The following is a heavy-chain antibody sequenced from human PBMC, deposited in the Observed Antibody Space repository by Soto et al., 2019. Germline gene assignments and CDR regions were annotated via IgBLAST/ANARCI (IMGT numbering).Heavy chain of an antibody. CDR2: INHSGST. CDR1: GGSFSGYY. J-gene: IGHJ5*02. CDR3: ARGMSSWYWGRWFDP. Sequence: SETLSLTCAVYGGSFSGYYWSWIRQPPGKGLEWIGEINHSGSTNYNPSLKSRVTISVDTSKNQFSLKLSSVTAADTAVYYCARGMSSWYWGRWFDPWGQGTLVTVS. D-gene: IGHD6-13*01. V-gene: IGHV4-34*01.